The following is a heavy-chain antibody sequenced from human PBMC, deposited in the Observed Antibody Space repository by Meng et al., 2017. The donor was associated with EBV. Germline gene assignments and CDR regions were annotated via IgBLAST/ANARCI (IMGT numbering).Heavy chain of an antibody. CDR3: ARGVPLGIIYSFDY. CDR2: ISVYNGHT. CDR1: GATFASYG. Sequence: VLGVQFGGGVKKLGALVRVSCKAYGATFASYGISWVRQAPGQGLWWMGWISVYNGHTNFAQNLQGRVTMTTDTSTSTAYVELGSLRSDDTAIYYCARGVPLGIIYSFDYWGQGTLVTVSS. V-gene: IGHV1-18*01. J-gene: IGHJ4*01. D-gene: IGHD2-21*01.